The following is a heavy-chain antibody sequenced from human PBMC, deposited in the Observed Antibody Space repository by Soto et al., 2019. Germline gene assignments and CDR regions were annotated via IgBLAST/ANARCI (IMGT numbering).Heavy chain of an antibody. J-gene: IGHJ4*02. Sequence: QLQLQESGSGLVKPSQTLSLTCAVSGGSISSGGYSWSWIRQPPGKGLEWIGYIYHSGSTYYNPSLKSRVTISVDGSKNQFSLQLSSVTAADTAVYYCASAFGSSGYRWGQGTLVTVSS. CDR1: GGSISSGGYS. D-gene: IGHD3-22*01. CDR2: IYHSGST. CDR3: ASAFGSSGYR. V-gene: IGHV4-30-2*01.